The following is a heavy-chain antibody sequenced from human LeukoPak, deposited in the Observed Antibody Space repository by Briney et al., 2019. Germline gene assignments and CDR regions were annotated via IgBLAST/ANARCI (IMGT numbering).Heavy chain of an antibody. V-gene: IGHV1-18*01. J-gene: IGHJ4*02. CDR2: ISAYNGNT. CDR1: GYTFTSYG. Sequence: GASVKVSCKASGYTFTSYGISWVRQAPGQGLEWMGWISAYNGNTNYAQKLQGRVTMTTDTSTSTAYMELRSLRSDDTAVYYCARGQDYYDSSGYYSGWFDYWGQGTLVTVSS. D-gene: IGHD3-22*01. CDR3: ARGQDYYDSSGYYSGWFDY.